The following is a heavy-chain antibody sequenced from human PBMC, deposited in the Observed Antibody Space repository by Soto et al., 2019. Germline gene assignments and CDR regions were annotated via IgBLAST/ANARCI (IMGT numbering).Heavy chain of an antibody. CDR2: INAANGDT. CDR3: VRRHVSATGIDWFDP. V-gene: IGHV1-3*01. J-gene: IGHJ5*02. CDR1: GYTFTSYG. Sequence: VASVKVSCKASGYTFTSYGIHWVRQAPGQRLEWMGWINAANGDTKYSPKFQGRVTITRDTSASTAYMELSSLRSEDTAVYYCVRRHVSATGIDWFDPWGQGTLATV. D-gene: IGHD6-13*01.